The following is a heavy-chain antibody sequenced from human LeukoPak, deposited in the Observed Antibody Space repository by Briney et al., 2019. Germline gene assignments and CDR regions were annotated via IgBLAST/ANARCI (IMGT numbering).Heavy chain of an antibody. V-gene: IGHV4-59*01. CDR3: ARQEQQLIYNWFDP. J-gene: IGHJ5*02. Sequence: SETLSLTCTVSDGSITNYYWSWIRQPPGKGLEWIGHIYYSGSTNYNPSLKSRVTISVDTSKNQFSLRLTSVTAADTAVYYCARQEQQLIYNWFDPWGQGTLVTVSS. D-gene: IGHD6-13*01. CDR1: DGSITNYY. CDR2: IYYSGST.